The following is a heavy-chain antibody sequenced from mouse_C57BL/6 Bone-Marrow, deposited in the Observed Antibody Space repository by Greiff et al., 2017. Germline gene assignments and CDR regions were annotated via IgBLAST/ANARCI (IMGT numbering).Heavy chain of an antibody. CDR2: IRSKSNNYAT. V-gene: IGHV10-1*01. Sequence: GGGLVQPKGSLKLSCAASGFSFNTYAMNWVRQAPGKGLEWVARIRSKSNNYATYYADSVKDRFTISRDDSESMLYLQMNNLKTEDTAMYYCVRRSSGYYAMDYWGQGTSVTVSS. D-gene: IGHD3-2*02. CDR3: VRRSSGYYAMDY. J-gene: IGHJ4*01. CDR1: GFSFNTYA.